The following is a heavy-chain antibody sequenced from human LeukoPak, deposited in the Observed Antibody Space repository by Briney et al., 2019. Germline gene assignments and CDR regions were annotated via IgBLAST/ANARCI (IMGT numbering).Heavy chain of an antibody. CDR3: VKSAGFDWLSPLDAFDI. V-gene: IGHV3-48*03. J-gene: IGHJ3*02. CDR1: GFTFSTYE. Sequence: GGSLRLSCAASGFTFSTYEMNWVRQAPGKGLEWVAYISISGTTIYYADSVKGRFTISRDNAKNSLYLQMNSLRVEDMAVYYCVKSAGFDWLSPLDAFDIWGQGTMVTVSS. CDR2: ISISGTTI. D-gene: IGHD3-9*01.